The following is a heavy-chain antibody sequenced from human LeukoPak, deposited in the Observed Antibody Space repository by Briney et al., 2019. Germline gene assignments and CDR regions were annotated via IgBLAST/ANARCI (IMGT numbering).Heavy chain of an antibody. CDR3: ASEKKYCSGGSCYSTVEY. Sequence: SETLSLTCAVYGGSFSGYYWSWIRQPPGKGLEWIGEINHSGSTNYNPSLKSRVTISVDTSKNQFSLKLSSVTAADTAVYYCASEKKYCSGGSCYSTVEYWGQGTLVTVSS. CDR2: INHSGST. V-gene: IGHV4-34*01. J-gene: IGHJ4*02. CDR1: GGSFSGYY. D-gene: IGHD2-15*01.